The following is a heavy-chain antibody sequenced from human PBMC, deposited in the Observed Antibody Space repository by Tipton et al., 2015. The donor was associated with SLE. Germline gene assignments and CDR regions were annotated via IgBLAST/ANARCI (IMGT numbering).Heavy chain of an antibody. Sequence: TLSLTCNVSGGSIRSYYWSWIRQATGKGLEWIGYMYYSGGTNYNPSLESRVSISLDTSKNQFSLKLSSVSAADTAVYYCASGTTTQLDDYFYYHIDVWGKGTTVTVSS. CDR2: MYYSGGT. CDR1: GGSIRSYY. J-gene: IGHJ6*03. D-gene: IGHD4-11*01. CDR3: ASGTTTQLDDYFYYHIDV. V-gene: IGHV4-59*01.